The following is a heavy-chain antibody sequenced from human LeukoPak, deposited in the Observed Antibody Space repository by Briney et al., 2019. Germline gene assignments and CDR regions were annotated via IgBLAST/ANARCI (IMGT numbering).Heavy chain of an antibody. D-gene: IGHD6-13*01. CDR2: INPNSGGT. CDR1: GYTFTGYY. J-gene: IGHJ5*02. Sequence: ASVKVSCKASGYTFTGYYMHWVRQAPGQGLELMGWINPNSGGTNYAQKFQGRVTMTRDTSISTAYMELSRLRSDDTAVYYCAREGYSSSLNWFDPWGQGTLVTVSS. V-gene: IGHV1-2*02. CDR3: AREGYSSSLNWFDP.